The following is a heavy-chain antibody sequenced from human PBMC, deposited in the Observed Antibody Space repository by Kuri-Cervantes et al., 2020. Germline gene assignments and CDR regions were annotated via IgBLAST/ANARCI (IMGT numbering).Heavy chain of an antibody. J-gene: IGHJ4*02. CDR2: ISSSSSYI. Sequence: GGSLRLTCAASGFTFSSYSMNWVRQAPGKGLEWVSSISSSSSYIYYADSVKGRFTISRDNAKNSLYLQMNSLRAEDTAVYYCARVLESWYLDYWGQGTLVTVSS. CDR3: ARVLESWYLDY. V-gene: IGHV3-21*04. D-gene: IGHD5-24*01. CDR1: GFTFSSYS.